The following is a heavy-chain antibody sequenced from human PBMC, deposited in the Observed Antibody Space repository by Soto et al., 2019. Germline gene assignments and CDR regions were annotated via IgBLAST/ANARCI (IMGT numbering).Heavy chain of an antibody. Sequence: SQTVSPTFSISGGSVSIKIAAWNWIRHSPSRGLEWLGRTYYRSKWNNDYSLSVKRRITINPYTPKNQVSLHLYSLTPEDTAVYYCTGITSFRGLDVWGPGIQVTVSS. CDR2: TYYRSKWNN. CDR1: GGSVSIKIAA. V-gene: IGHV6-1*01. D-gene: IGHD3-16*01. J-gene: IGHJ6*02. CDR3: TGITSFRGLDV.